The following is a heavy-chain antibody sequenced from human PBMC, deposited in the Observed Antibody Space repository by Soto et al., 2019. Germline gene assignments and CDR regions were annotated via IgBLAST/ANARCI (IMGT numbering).Heavy chain of an antibody. Sequence: QITLKESGPTLVRPTQTLTLTCTFSGFSLTTSGVGVGWIRQPPGKALEWLAVIYWDDDKRYSSSLKSRLTITTDTSKNQVGLTMTNIDPVDTATYYCAHHPYYGLGSYSFDYWGQGTLVTVSS. D-gene: IGHD3-10*01. V-gene: IGHV2-5*02. J-gene: IGHJ4*02. CDR3: AHHPYYGLGSYSFDY. CDR2: IYWDDDK. CDR1: GFSLTTSGVG.